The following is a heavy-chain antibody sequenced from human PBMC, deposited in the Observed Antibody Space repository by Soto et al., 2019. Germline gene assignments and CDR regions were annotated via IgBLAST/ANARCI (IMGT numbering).Heavy chain of an antibody. CDR1: GFTFSSYS. CDR2: ISSSSSTI. J-gene: IGHJ5*02. CDR3: ARESAALNWFDP. D-gene: IGHD2-2*01. V-gene: IGHV3-48*02. Sequence: VQLVESGGGLVQPGGSLRLTCAASGFTFSSYSMNWVRQAPGKGLEWVSYISSSSSTIYYADSVKGRFTISRDNAKNSLYLQMNSLRDEDTAVYYCARESAALNWFDPWGQGTLVTVSS.